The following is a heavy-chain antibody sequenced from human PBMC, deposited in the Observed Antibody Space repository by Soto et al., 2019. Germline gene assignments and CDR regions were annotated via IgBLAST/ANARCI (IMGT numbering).Heavy chain of an antibody. V-gene: IGHV3-30*18. D-gene: IGHD3-10*01. J-gene: IGHJ6*02. CDR3: AKDRLLWFGELIYTYYYYGMDV. CDR1: GFTFSSYG. Sequence: QVQLVESGGGVVQPGRSLRLSCAASGFTFSSYGMHWVRQAPGKGLEWVAVISYDGSNKYYADSVKGRFTISRDNSKNTLYLQMNSLRAEDTAVYYCAKDRLLWFGELIYTYYYYGMDVWGQGTTVTVSS. CDR2: ISYDGSNK.